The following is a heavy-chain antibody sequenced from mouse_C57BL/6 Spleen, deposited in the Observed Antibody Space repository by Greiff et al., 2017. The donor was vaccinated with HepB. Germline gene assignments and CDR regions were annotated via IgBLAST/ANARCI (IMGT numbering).Heavy chain of an antibody. Sequence: VQLQESGPGLVAPSQSLSITCTVSGFSLTSYGVHWVRQPPGKGLEWLVVIWSDGSTTYNSALKSRLSISKDNSKSQVFLKMNSLQTDDTAMYYCARHEDYYSSSYHYYAMDYWGQGTSVTVSS. V-gene: IGHV2-6-1*01. J-gene: IGHJ4*01. D-gene: IGHD1-1*01. CDR3: ARHEDYYSSSYHYYAMDY. CDR1: GFSLTSYG. CDR2: IWSDGST.